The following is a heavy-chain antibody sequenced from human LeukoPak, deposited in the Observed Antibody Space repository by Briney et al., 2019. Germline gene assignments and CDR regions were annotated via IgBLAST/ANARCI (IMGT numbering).Heavy chain of an antibody. V-gene: IGHV3-74*01. CDR3: AADGEYAFLV. CDR2: ILNDGVTT. D-gene: IGHD2/OR15-2a*01. J-gene: IGHJ3*01. CDR1: GLTFQNTW. Sequence: PGGPLRLSCATSGLTFQNTWMHWIRQAPGEGLVWVSCILNDGVTTTYADSVKGRFPISRDNAKKTLYLQMNSLRADDTGVYYCAADGEYAFLVWGQETMVTVSS.